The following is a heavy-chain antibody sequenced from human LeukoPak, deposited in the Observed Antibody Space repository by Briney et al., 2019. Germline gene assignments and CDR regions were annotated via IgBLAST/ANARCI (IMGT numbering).Heavy chain of an antibody. V-gene: IGHV4-59*01. CDR3: ARSRSGYSYDHAAFEI. J-gene: IGHJ3*02. D-gene: IGHD5-18*01. CDR1: GGSISSFY. Sequence: SETLSLTCTVSGGSISSFYWSWIRQPPGKGLEWVAYIDYRGSTTYNPSLRSRVTISVDTSRNQFSLKLYSVTAADTAVYYCARSRSGYSYDHAAFEIWGQGTMVTVSS. CDR2: IDYRGST.